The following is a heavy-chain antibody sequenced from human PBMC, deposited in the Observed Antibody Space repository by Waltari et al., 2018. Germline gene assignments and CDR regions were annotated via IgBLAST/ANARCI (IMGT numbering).Heavy chain of an antibody. CDR2: MYSGGDT. Sequence: EVQVVESGGGLVQPGGSLRLSCAASGFTVSSNYMNWVRQAPGKGLGWVSVMYSGGDTYYADSVKGRFTMSRDNSENTLFLQMNSLRPEDTAVYYCARSKGVVPAAIYNWGQGTLVTVSS. CDR3: ARSKGVVPAAIYN. CDR1: GFTVSSNY. V-gene: IGHV3-66*02. D-gene: IGHD2-2*01. J-gene: IGHJ4*02.